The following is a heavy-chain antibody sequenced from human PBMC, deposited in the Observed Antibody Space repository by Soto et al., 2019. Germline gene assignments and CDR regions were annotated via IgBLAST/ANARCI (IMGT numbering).Heavy chain of an antibody. CDR3: AQDPWGTTVAKFYS. CDR2: VSGRGGYT. V-gene: IGHV3-23*01. Sequence: GGYPGISCAASGFTFSSYVLSWVRQAPGKGLEWVSGVSGRGGYTYYADSVKGRFTISRDTSKNTLYLQMDSLRVEDTAVYYCAQDPWGTTVAKFYS. D-gene: IGHD3-16*01. J-gene: IGHJ5*01. CDR1: GFTFSSYV.